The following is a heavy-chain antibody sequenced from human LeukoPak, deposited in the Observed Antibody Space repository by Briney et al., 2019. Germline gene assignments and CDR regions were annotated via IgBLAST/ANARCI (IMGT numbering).Heavy chain of an antibody. CDR3: ARLRTAAYYYGMDV. V-gene: IGHV4-59*08. CDR2: IYYSGST. CDR1: GGSISSYY. J-gene: IGHJ6*02. Sequence: SETLSLTCTVSGGSISSYYWSWIRQPPGKGLEWIGYIYYSGSTNYNPSLKSRVTISVGTSKNQFSLKLSSVTAADTAVYYCARLRTAAYYYGMDVWGQGTTVTVSS.